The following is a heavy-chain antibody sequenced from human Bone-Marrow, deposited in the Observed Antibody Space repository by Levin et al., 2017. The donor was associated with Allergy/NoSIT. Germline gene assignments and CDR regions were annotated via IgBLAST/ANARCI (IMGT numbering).Heavy chain of an antibody. V-gene: IGHV3-9*01. CDR3: TKDREAYNQGAFDD. CDR1: GFTFEDHA. Sequence: GGSLRLSCAVSGFTFEDHAMHWVRQVPGKGLEWVSGISWRSETKAYADSVKGRFTISRDDAKNPLSLEMNSLRSEDTAIYFCTKDREAYNQGAFDDWAQVPMVTVSA. CDR2: ISWRSETK. D-gene: IGHD1-1*01. J-gene: IGHJ4*01.